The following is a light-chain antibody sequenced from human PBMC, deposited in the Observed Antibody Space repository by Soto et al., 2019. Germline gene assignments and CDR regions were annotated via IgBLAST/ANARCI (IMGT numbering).Light chain of an antibody. V-gene: IGKV1-5*01. Sequence: IHMTPSPSILGASVGKRATIPQRASQSISNWLAWYQQKPGTAPKVLIYHASNLQSGVPSRFSGSGSGTEFTLTISSLQPDDFATYYCQHYNSYSEAFGQGRRLEIK. CDR2: HAS. CDR1: QSISNW. CDR3: QHYNSYSEA. J-gene: IGKJ5*01.